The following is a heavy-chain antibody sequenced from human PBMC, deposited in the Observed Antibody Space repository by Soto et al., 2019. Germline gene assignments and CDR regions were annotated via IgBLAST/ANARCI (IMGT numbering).Heavy chain of an antibody. CDR2: ISYDGNNK. CDR3: ARAGCDGGSCYTLVGLRYGMDV. D-gene: IGHD2-15*01. V-gene: IGHV3-30-3*01. CDR1: GFILSTYA. Sequence: PGGSLRLSCAASGFILSTYAMYWVRQAPGKGLEWVAVISYDGNNKYYADSVKGRFTISRDNSKNTLYLQMNSLRAEDTAVYYCARAGCDGGSCYTLVGLRYGMDVWGQGTTVTVSS. J-gene: IGHJ6*02.